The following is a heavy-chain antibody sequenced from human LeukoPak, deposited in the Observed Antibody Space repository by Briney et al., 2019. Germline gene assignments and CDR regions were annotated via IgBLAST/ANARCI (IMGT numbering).Heavy chain of an antibody. Sequence: PGGSLRLSCAASGFTFSNYAMNWVRQAPGKGLEWVSAISDSGRTYYADSVKGRFTISRDNSKNTLYLQMSSLRAEDTAVYYCARGAVAGTPWRYMDVWGKGTTVTVSS. CDR1: GFTFSNYA. J-gene: IGHJ6*03. CDR2: ISDSGRT. D-gene: IGHD6-19*01. V-gene: IGHV3-23*01. CDR3: ARGAVAGTPWRYMDV.